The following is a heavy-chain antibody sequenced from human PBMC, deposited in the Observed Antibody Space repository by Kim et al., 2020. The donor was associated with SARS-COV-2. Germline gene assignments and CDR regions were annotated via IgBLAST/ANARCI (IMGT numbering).Heavy chain of an antibody. CDR1: GYTFTSYA. CDR2: INAGNGNT. Sequence: ASVKVSCKASGYTFTSYAMHWVRQAPGQRLEWMGWINAGNGNTKYSQKFQGRVTITRDTSASTAYMELSSLRSEDTAVYYCAREVAVAEGVPGYWGQGTLVTVSS. V-gene: IGHV1-3*01. D-gene: IGHD6-19*01. J-gene: IGHJ4*02. CDR3: AREVAVAEGVPGY.